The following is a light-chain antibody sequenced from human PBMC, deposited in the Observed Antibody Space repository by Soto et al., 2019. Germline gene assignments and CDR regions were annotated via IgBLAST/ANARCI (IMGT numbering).Light chain of an antibody. CDR2: GVS. CDR3: QQYGYSQWT. Sequence: EIVMTQSPATLSVSPGERATLSCRASQSVSSNLAWYQQKPGQAPRLLIYGVSTRATGIPDRFSGSGSGTEFTLTISRLEPEDFAVYFCQQYGYSQWTFGQGTKVDIK. CDR1: QSVSSN. V-gene: IGKV3D-15*01. J-gene: IGKJ1*01.